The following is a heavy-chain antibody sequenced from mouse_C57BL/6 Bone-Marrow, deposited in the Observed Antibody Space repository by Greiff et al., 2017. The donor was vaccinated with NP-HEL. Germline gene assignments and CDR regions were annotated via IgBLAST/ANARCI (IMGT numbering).Heavy chain of an antibody. CDR2: INPSNGGT. V-gene: IGHV1-53*01. CDR3: ARGIGRFITTVVAKDY. J-gene: IGHJ2*01. CDR1: GYTFTSYW. D-gene: IGHD1-1*01. Sequence: QVQLKQPGTELVKPGASVKLSCKASGYTFTSYWMHWVKQRPGQGLEWIGNINPSNGGTNYNEKFKSKATLTVDKSSSTAYMQLSSLTSEDSAVYYCARGIGRFITTVVAKDYWGQGTTLTVSS.